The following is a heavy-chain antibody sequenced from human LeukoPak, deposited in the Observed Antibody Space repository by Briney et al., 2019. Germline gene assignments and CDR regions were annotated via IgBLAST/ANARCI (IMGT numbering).Heavy chain of an antibody. V-gene: IGHV1-18*01. Sequence: GASVKVSCKASGYTFTSYGISWVRQAPGQGLEWMGWISAYNGNTNYAQKLQGRVTMTTDTSTSTAYMELRSLRSDDTAVYYCWYYYDSSGYHNDDAFDIWGQGTMVTVSS. CDR2: ISAYNGNT. D-gene: IGHD3-22*01. CDR3: WYYYDSSGYHNDDAFDI. CDR1: GYTFTSYG. J-gene: IGHJ3*02.